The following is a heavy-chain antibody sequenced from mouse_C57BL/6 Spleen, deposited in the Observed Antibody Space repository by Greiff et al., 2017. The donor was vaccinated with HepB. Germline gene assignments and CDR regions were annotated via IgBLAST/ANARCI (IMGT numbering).Heavy chain of an antibody. J-gene: IGHJ2*01. CDR3: ARSGLITTVVAPFDY. D-gene: IGHD1-1*01. Sequence: VQLQQSGPELVKPGASVKMSCKASGYTFTDYNMHWVKQSHGKSLEWIGYINPNNGGTSYNQKFKGKATLTVNKSSSTAYMELRSLTSEDSAVYYCARSGLITTVVAPFDYWGQGTTLTVSS. CDR2: INPNNGGT. V-gene: IGHV1-22*01. CDR1: GYTFTDYN.